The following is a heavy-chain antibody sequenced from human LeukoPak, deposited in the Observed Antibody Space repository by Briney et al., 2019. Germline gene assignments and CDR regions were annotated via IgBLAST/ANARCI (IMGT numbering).Heavy chain of an antibody. CDR3: ARDSKYYYDSSGYYGTSYFDY. J-gene: IGHJ4*02. CDR2: IIPIFGTA. D-gene: IGHD3-22*01. CDR1: GGTFSGYA. V-gene: IGHV1-69*05. Sequence: ASVKVSCKASGGTFSGYAMSWLRQAPGQGLEWIGRIIPIFGTANYAHKFQGRVTITTDKSTSTAYMELRSLRSEDTAVYYCARDSKYYYDSSGYYGTSYFDYWGQGTLVTVSS.